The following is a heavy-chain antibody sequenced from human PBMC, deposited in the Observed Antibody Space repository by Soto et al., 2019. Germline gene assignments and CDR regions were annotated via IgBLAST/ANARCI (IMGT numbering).Heavy chain of an antibody. D-gene: IGHD6-13*01. Sequence: ASVKVSCKASGYTFTGYYMHWVRQAPGQGLEWMGWINPNSGGTNYAQKFQGWVTMTRDTSISTAYMELSRLRSDDTAVYYCARDTRAAAGPVTYYYYGMDVWGQGTTVTVSS. CDR3: ARDTRAAAGPVTYYYYGMDV. CDR2: INPNSGGT. CDR1: GYTFTGYY. J-gene: IGHJ6*01. V-gene: IGHV1-2*04.